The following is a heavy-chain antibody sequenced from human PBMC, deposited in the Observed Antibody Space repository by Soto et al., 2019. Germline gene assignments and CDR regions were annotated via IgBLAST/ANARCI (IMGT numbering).Heavy chain of an antibody. CDR3: AKPTATGGGAFDI. D-gene: IGHD3-9*01. CDR1: GFTCRSYD. Sequence: PGGSLRLSCAASGFTCRSYDMSWVRQAPGRGLEWVSTILVGGSTHYPDSVKGRFTISRDDSKNTVFLQMNSLTAGDTAVYYCAKPTATGGGAFDICGQGAMVSVSS. CDR2: ILVGGST. V-gene: IGHV3-23*01. J-gene: IGHJ3*02.